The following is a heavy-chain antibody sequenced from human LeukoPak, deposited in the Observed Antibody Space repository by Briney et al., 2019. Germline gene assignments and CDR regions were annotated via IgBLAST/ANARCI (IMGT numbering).Heavy chain of an antibody. Sequence: GGSLRLSCAASGFTFSNYAMSWVCQAPGKGLEWVSAISGSGGSTYYADSVKGRFTISRDNSKNTLYLQMNSLRAEDTAVYYCAKGRTAARSGNDYWGQGTLVIVSS. CDR2: ISGSGGST. CDR1: GFTFSNYA. J-gene: IGHJ4*02. V-gene: IGHV3-23*01. D-gene: IGHD6-6*01. CDR3: AKGRTAARSGNDY.